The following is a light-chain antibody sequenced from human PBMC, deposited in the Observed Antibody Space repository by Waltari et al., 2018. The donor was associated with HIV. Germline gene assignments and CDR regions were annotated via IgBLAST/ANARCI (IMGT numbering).Light chain of an antibody. Sequence: EVVFTQSPGTVSLSPGERATLSCRASQSVNTNYLAWYQQKPGQAPRLPIYEASGRATGIPDRFSGSGSGTDFTLTISRVEPEDFAVYFCQQYGISPITFGQGTRLE. CDR1: QSVNTNY. CDR3: QQYGISPIT. J-gene: IGKJ5*01. CDR2: EAS. V-gene: IGKV3-20*01.